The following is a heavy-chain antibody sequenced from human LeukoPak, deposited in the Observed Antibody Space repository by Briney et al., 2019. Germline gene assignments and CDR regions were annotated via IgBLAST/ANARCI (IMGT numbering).Heavy chain of an antibody. D-gene: IGHD1-7*01. CDR3: ARDNWNYGSSMDV. CDR2: IYYSGST. V-gene: IGHV4-59*01. J-gene: IGHJ6*02. CDR1: SGSISNYY. Sequence: SATLSLTCTVSSGSISNYYWSWIRQPPGKGLEWIGYIYYSGSTNYNPSLKSRVTISVDTSKNQFSLKLSSVTAADTAVYYCARDNWNYGSSMDVWGQGTTVTVSS.